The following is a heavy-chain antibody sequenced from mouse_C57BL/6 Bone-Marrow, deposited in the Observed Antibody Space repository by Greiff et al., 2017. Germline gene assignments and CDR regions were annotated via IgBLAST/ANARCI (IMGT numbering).Heavy chain of an antibody. CDR1: GYTFTNYW. Sequence: QVQLQQPGAELVKPGASVKLSCKASGYTFTNYWMHWVKQRPGQGLEWIGMMHPNGGSPDYNEKFKSEATLSVDKSSRTAYMELSSLTSEDSAVSYCARSYEYYDYTMDYWGQGTSVTVSS. CDR2: MHPNGGSP. D-gene: IGHD2-4*01. CDR3: ARSYEYYDYTMDY. V-gene: IGHV1-64*01. J-gene: IGHJ4*01.